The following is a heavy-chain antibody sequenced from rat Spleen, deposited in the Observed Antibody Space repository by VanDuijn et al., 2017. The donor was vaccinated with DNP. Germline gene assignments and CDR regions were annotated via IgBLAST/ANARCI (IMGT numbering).Heavy chain of an antibody. CDR2: IIYDGNTT. CDR1: GFTFSDYN. J-gene: IGHJ2*01. CDR3: ATLNWPNYFDY. V-gene: IGHV5-7*01. D-gene: IGHD5-1*01. Sequence: EVQLVESGGGLVQPGRSLKLSCAASGFTFSDYNMAWVRQAPRKGLEWVATIIYDGNTTYYGDSVKGRFTISRDNAKSTLYLQMDSLRSEDTATYFCATLNWPNYFDYWGQGVMVTVSS.